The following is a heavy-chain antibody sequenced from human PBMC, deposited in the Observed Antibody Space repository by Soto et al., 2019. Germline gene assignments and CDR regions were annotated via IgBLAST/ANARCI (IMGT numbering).Heavy chain of an antibody. V-gene: IGHV5-51*01. Sequence: GESLNISCKGSGYSFNSYWLGWLRQMPVQSLEWMGIIYPGDSDTRYSPSFQGQVNISADKSISTAYLQWSSLKASDTDMYYCERQYRQGVQLWCRRYEDYGMDVWGQGTTVTVSS. J-gene: IGHJ6*02. CDR1: GYSFNSYW. D-gene: IGHD5-18*01. CDR3: ERQYRQGVQLWCRRYEDYGMDV. CDR2: IYPGDSDT.